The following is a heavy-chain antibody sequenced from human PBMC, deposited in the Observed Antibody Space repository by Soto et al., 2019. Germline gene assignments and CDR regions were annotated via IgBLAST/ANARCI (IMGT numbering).Heavy chain of an antibody. V-gene: IGHV4-31*03. J-gene: IGHJ4*02. Sequence: QVQLQESGPGLVKPSQTLSLTCTVSGGSISSGGYYWSWIRQHPGKGLEWIGYIYYSGSTYYNPSLISRVTISVDTSKNQFSLKLSSVTAADTAVYYCARFCSGGSCYSRDTVSTYYFDYWGQGTLVTVSS. CDR2: IYYSGST. CDR1: GGSISSGGYY. D-gene: IGHD2-15*01. CDR3: ARFCSGGSCYSRDTVSTYYFDY.